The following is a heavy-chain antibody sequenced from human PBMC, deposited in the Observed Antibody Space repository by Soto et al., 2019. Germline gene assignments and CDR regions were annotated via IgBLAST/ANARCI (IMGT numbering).Heavy chain of an antibody. CDR2: ISGSGGST. CDR3: AKSFSSNWYDYFDY. CDR1: GITFSTYA. D-gene: IGHD6-13*01. V-gene: IGHV3-23*01. Sequence: GGSLRLSCAASGITFSTYAMSWIRQAPGKGLEWVSAISGSGGSTYYADSVKGRFTISRDKSKSTLYLQMNSLRAEDTALYYCAKSFSSNWYDYFDYLGQGSLVTVSS. J-gene: IGHJ4*02.